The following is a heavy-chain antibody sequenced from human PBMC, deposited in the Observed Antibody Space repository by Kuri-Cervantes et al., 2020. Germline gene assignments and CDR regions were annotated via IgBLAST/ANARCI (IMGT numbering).Heavy chain of an antibody. V-gene: IGHV3-48*01. D-gene: IGHD3-16*01. CDR1: KFTFSSNA. CDR2: IDSSSSTI. Sequence: GGSLRLSCAPSKFTFSSNALNWVRQAPGKGLEWLSYIDSSSSTIYYADSVKGRFTISRDNARASLYLQMNSLRAEDTAVYYCARDRGFMFDYCAQGTLVTVSS. J-gene: IGHJ4*02. CDR3: ARDRGFMFDY.